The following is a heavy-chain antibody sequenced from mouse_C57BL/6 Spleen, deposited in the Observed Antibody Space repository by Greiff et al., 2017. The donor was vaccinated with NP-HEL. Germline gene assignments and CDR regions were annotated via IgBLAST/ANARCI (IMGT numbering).Heavy chain of an antibody. J-gene: IGHJ3*01. CDR3: AKGRDSSGWAWFAY. D-gene: IGHD3-2*02. Sequence: QVHVKQPGAELVKPGASVKLSCKASGYTFTSYWMHWVKQRPGRGLEWIGRIDPNSGGTKYNEKFKSKATLTVDKPSSTAYMQLSSLTSEDSAVYYCAKGRDSSGWAWFAYWGQGTLVTVSA. CDR1: GYTFTSYW. V-gene: IGHV1-72*01. CDR2: IDPNSGGT.